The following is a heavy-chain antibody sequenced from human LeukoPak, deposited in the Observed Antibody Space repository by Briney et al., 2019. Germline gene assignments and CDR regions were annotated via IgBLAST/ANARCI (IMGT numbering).Heavy chain of an antibody. D-gene: IGHD1-14*01. CDR1: GGSISSGDYY. CDR3: ARTGNYYYGMDV. J-gene: IGHJ6*02. CDR2: IYYSGST. Sequence: SQTLSLTCTVSGGSISSGDYYWSWIRQPPGKGLEWIGYIYYSGSTYYNPSLKSRVTISVDTSKNQFSPKLSSVTAADTAVYYCARTGNYYYGMDVWGQGTTVTVSS. V-gene: IGHV4-30-4*01.